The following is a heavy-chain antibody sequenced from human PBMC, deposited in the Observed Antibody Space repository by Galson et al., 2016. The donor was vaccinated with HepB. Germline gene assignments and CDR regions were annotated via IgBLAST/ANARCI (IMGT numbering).Heavy chain of an antibody. J-gene: IGHJ5*01. V-gene: IGHV4-39*01. D-gene: IGHD5-18*01. CDR2: IYYSGGT. Sequence: LSLTCTVSGGSIISSDYYWGWVRQPPGKGLEWIGSIYYSGGTYNNPSLRSRVTLSVDTSREQFSLRLTSVTAADRGLYYCARHARYSYGYRWFDSWGQGTLSSSPQ. CDR1: GGSIISSDYY. CDR3: ARHARYSYGYRWFDS.